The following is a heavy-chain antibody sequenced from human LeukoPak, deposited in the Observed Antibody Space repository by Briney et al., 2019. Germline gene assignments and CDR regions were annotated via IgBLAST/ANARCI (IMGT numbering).Heavy chain of an antibody. D-gene: IGHD3-16*02. Sequence: PSETLSLTCTVSGGSISSYYWGWIRQPPGKGLEWIGSIYYSGSTYYNPSLKSRVTISVDTSKNQFSLKLSSVTAADTAVYYCARLDYVWGSYRLYYYYYMDVWGKGTTVTVSS. CDR3: ARLDYVWGSYRLYYYYYMDV. J-gene: IGHJ6*03. CDR2: IYYSGST. V-gene: IGHV4-39*07. CDR1: GGSISSYY.